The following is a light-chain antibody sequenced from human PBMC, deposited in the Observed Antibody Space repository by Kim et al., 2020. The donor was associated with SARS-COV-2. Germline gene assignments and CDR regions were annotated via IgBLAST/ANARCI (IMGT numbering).Light chain of an antibody. Sequence: DIQLTQSPSTLSASVGDRVTITCRASQSLSAWLAWYQQKAGKAPKLLIFDASKLESGVPGRFSGGGSGTEFSLTISSLQPDDSVTYFCQQYHTLSQTFGRGTKVDIK. CDR1: QSLSAW. V-gene: IGKV1-5*01. CDR2: DAS. J-gene: IGKJ3*01. CDR3: QQYHTLSQT.